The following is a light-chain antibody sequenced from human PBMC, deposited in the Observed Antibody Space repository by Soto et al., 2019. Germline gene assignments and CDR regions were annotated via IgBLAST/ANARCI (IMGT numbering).Light chain of an antibody. V-gene: IGLV2-14*01. J-gene: IGLJ2*01. CDR1: SSDIGGYKF. CDR2: DVS. CDR3: SSYTSSGTLVV. Sequence: QSALTQPASVSGSPGQSITISCTGSSSDIGGYKFVSWYQQHPGKAPKLMIYDVSNRPSGVSDRFSGSKSGNTASLTISGLQAEDEDEYYCSSYTSSGTLVVFGGGTKLTVL.